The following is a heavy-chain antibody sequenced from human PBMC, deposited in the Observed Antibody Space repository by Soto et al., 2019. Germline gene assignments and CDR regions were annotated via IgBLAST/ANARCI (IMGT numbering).Heavy chain of an antibody. D-gene: IGHD6-13*01. J-gene: IGHJ6*02. CDR3: ARRRPRLGIAERTYYYYGRNG. CDR1: GGTFSSYA. Sequence: SVKVSCKASGGTFSSYAISWVRQAPGQGLEWMGGTIPIFGTANYAQKFQGSVTMTADESTSTDYMELSSMRSEDTAGYYCARRRPRLGIAERTYYYYGRNGWGQGSTVTVSS. V-gene: IGHV1-69*13. CDR2: TIPIFGTA.